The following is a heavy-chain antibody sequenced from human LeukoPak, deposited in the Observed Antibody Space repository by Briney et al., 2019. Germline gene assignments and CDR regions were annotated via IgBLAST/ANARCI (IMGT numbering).Heavy chain of an antibody. CDR1: GFTFSSYG. CDR3: AKATNSGWYYFDY. D-gene: IGHD6-19*01. CDR2: IWYDGSNK. J-gene: IGHJ4*02. V-gene: IGHV3-33*06. Sequence: GGSLRLSCAASGFTFSSYGTHWVRQAPGKGLEWVAVIWYDGSNKYYADSVKGRFTISRDNSKNTLYLQMNSLRAEDTAVYYCAKATNSGWYYFDYWGQGTLVTVSP.